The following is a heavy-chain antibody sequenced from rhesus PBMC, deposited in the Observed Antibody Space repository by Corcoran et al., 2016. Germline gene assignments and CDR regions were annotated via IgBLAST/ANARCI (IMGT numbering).Heavy chain of an antibody. CDR3: ARNRVAAMLYFEF. V-gene: IGHV4-165*02. J-gene: IGHJ1*01. Sequence: QVQLQESGPGLVKPSETLSLTCAVSGGSIRGYYWNWIRQPPGQGLEWIGYIGGSRGRPTYNPSRKGRGTISTDTSKNQFSLKLSSGTAADTAVYYCARNRVAAMLYFEFWGQGALVTVSS. D-gene: IGHD4-29*01. CDR1: GGSIRGYY. CDR2: IGGSRGRP.